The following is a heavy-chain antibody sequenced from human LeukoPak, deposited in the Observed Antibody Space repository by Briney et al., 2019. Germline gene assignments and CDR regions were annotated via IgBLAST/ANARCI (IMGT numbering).Heavy chain of an antibody. V-gene: IGHV3-48*03. Sequence: GGSLRLSCGASGFTFSSYEMNWVRQAPGKGLEWVSHISSSGSTIYYTDSVKGRFTISRDNSKNLLYLQMNSLRAEDTAIYYCARTVARIGYWGQGTLVTVSS. CDR1: GFTFSSYE. J-gene: IGHJ4*02. D-gene: IGHD4-23*01. CDR3: ARTVARIGY. CDR2: ISSSGSTI.